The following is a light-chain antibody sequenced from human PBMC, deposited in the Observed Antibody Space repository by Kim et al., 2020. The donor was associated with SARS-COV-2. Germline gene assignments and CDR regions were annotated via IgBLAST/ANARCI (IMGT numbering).Light chain of an antibody. V-gene: IGLV3-9*01. J-gene: IGLJ1*01. CDR2: RDS. CDR3: QVWDRSTASYV. Sequence: ALGQPARITCGGNHIGSKNVHWCQQKPGQAPVVVIYRDSNRPSGIPERFSGSNSGNTATLTISRAQAGDEADYYCQVWDRSTASYVFGNGTKVTVL. CDR1: HIGSKN.